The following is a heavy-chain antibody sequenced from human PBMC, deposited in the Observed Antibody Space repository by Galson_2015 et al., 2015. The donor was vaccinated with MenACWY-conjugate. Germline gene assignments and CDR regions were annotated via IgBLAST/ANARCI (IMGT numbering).Heavy chain of an antibody. J-gene: IGHJ4*02. CDR3: AGVLGATGQGR. CDR1: GFTFSDYA. D-gene: IGHD1-26*01. CDR2: ISASGGGT. V-gene: IGHV3-23*01. Sequence: SLRLSCAASGFTFSDYAISWVRQAPGKGLEWVSAISASGGGTYYADSVKGRFTIFRDNSKNTLFLQVSSLRADDTAVYYCAGVLGATGQGRWGQGTLVTVSS.